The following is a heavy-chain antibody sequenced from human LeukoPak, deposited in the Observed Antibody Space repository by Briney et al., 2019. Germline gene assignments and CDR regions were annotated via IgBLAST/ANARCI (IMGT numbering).Heavy chain of an antibody. CDR1: GYTFTSYG. CDR2: ISAYNGNT. V-gene: IGHV1-18*01. Sequence: ASVKVSCKASGYTFTSYGISWVRQAPGQGLEWMGWISAYNGNTNYAQKLQGRVTMTTDTSTSTAYLELRSLRSDDTAVYYCGREIAASGILDYWGQGTLVTVSS. CDR3: GREIAASGILDY. J-gene: IGHJ4*02. D-gene: IGHD6-13*01.